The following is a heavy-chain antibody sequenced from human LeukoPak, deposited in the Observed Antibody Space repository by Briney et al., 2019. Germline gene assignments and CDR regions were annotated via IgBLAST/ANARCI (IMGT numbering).Heavy chain of an antibody. CDR3: ARDGGSGYYYYMDV. Sequence: ASVKVSCKASGYTFTSHGISWVRQAPGQGLEWMGWISAYNGNTNYAQKLQGRVTTTTDTSTSTAYMELRSLRSDDTAVYYCARDGGSGYYYYMDVWGKGTTVTVSS. CDR2: ISAYNGNT. CDR1: GYTFTSHG. J-gene: IGHJ6*03. V-gene: IGHV1-18*01. D-gene: IGHD3-10*01.